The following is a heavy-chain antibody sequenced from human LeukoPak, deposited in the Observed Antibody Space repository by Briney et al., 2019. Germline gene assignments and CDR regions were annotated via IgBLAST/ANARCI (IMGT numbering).Heavy chain of an antibody. Sequence: SETLSLTCTVSGGSISSYYWSWIRQPAGKGLEWIGRIYISGSTNANPSLKSRVTMSVDTSENQISLKLSSVTAADTAVYYCARDNPPQYTSGWFAYWGQGTLVTVSS. D-gene: IGHD6-19*01. V-gene: IGHV4-4*07. CDR2: IYISGST. J-gene: IGHJ4*02. CDR3: ARDNPPQYTSGWFAY. CDR1: GGSISSYY.